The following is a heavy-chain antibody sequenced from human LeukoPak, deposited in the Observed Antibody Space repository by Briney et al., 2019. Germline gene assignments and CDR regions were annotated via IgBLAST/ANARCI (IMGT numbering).Heavy chain of an antibody. D-gene: IGHD3-10*01. CDR2: ISSSNGKT. V-gene: IGHV1-18*01. J-gene: IGHJ2*01. Sequence: ASVKVSCKVSGYTFTSYGISWVRQAPGQGLEWMGWISSSNGKTNYAQKFQGRVTMTTDTSTTTAFMELRSLRSDDTAVYYCARGQLDWFFDFWGHGTLVTVSS. CDR1: GYTFTSYG. CDR3: ARGQLDWFFDF.